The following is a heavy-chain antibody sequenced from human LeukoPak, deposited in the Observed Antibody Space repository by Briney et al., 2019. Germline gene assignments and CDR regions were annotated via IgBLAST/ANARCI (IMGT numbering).Heavy chain of an antibody. Sequence: SETLSLTXAVYGGSFSGYYWSWIRQPPGKGLEWIGEINHSGSTNYNPSLKSRVTISVDTSKNQFSLKLSSVTAADTAVYYCARVSSPGYYYYYMDVWGKGTTVTVSS. CDR1: GGSFSGYY. CDR3: ARVSSPGYYYYYMDV. D-gene: IGHD2-15*01. CDR2: INHSGST. J-gene: IGHJ6*03. V-gene: IGHV4-34*01.